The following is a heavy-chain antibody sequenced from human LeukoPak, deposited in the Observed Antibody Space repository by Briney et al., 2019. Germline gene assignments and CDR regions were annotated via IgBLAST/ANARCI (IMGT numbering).Heavy chain of an antibody. V-gene: IGHV3-21*01. D-gene: IGHD2-8*01. Sequence: GGSLRLSCAASGFTFSSYSMNWVRQAPGKGLEWVSSISSSSSHIYYADSVKGRFTISRDNAKNSLYLQMNSLRAEDTAVYYCARGSSTNTIKDYWGQGTLVTVSS. J-gene: IGHJ4*02. CDR1: GFTFSSYS. CDR2: ISSSSSHI. CDR3: ARGSSTNTIKDY.